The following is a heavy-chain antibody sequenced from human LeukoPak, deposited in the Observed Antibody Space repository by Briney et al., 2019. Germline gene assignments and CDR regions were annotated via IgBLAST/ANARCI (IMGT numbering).Heavy chain of an antibody. CDR2: TSASGGST. J-gene: IGHJ4*02. V-gene: IGHV3-23*01. D-gene: IGHD3-22*01. Sequence: GGSLRLSCAASGFTFSSSAMSWVRQVPGKGLEWVSGTSASGGSTSYADSVRGRFTISRDNSKNTLYLQMNSLRAEDTAVYYCAKDSYDSSGSRYDYWGQGTLVTVSS. CDR3: AKDSYDSSGSRYDY. CDR1: GFTFSSSA.